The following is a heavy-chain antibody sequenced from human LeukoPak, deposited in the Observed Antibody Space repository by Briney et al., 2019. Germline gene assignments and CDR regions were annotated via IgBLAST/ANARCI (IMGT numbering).Heavy chain of an antibody. J-gene: IGHJ4*02. V-gene: IGHV4-34*01. Sequence: PSETLSLTCADYGGSFSGYYWSWIRQPPGKGLEWIGEINHSGSTNYNPSLKSRVTISVDTSKNQFSLKLSSVTAADTAVYYCARPGVRQYRAPLGYWGQGTLVTVSS. D-gene: IGHD6-6*01. CDR1: GGSFSGYY. CDR3: ARPGVRQYRAPLGY. CDR2: INHSGST.